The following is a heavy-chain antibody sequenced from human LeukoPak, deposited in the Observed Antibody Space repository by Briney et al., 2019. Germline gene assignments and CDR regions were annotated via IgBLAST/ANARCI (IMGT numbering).Heavy chain of an antibody. CDR3: AKGLRITMVRGNNWFDP. CDR1: GFTFSSYW. V-gene: IGHV3-7*03. CDR2: IKQDGSVK. J-gene: IGHJ5*02. Sequence: GGSLRLSCAASGFTFSSYWMSWVRQAPGKGLEWVANIKQDGSVKYYVDSVKGRFTISRDNAKNSLYLQMNSLRAEDTAVYYCAKGLRITMVRGNNWFDPWGQGTLVTVSS. D-gene: IGHD3-10*01.